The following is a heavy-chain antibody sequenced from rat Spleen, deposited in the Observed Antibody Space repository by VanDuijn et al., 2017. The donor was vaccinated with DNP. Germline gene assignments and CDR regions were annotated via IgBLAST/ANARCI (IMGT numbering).Heavy chain of an antibody. Sequence: QVQLMESGPGLAHPSQTLSLTCSVSGFSLTTNTVAWVRQPPGKGLEWIAALSSGGNTFYNPALRSRLSISRDTSKSQLRLKMNSLQTEDTAMYFCARSDYYDGGFYYGYFDFWGQGVMVTVSS. CDR1: GFSLTTNT. D-gene: IGHD1-12*02. V-gene: IGHV2-6*01. CDR3: ARSDYYDGGFYYGYFDF. CDR2: LSSGGNT. J-gene: IGHJ2*01.